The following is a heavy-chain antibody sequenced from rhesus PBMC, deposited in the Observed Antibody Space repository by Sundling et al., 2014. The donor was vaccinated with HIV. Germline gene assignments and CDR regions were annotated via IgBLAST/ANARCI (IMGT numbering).Heavy chain of an antibody. CDR3: ATEGWGDLWLY. J-gene: IGHJ4*01. CDR2: INGNSGST. D-gene: IGHD3-34*01. V-gene: IGHV4-80*01. Sequence: QVQLQESGPGLVKPSETLSLTCTVSGASISTYWWSWIRQPPGKGLEWIGEINGNSGSTHYSPSLKSRVTISKDTSKNQFSLKLRSVTAADTAVYYCATEGWGDLWLYWGLGVPVTVSS. CDR1: GASISTYW.